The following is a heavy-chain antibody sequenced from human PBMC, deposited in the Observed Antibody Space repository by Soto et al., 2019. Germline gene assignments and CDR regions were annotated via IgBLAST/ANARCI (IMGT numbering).Heavy chain of an antibody. CDR1: GYTFTSYY. D-gene: IGHD6-6*01. V-gene: IGHV1-46*01. J-gene: IGHJ5*02. CDR2: INPSGGST. CDR3: ARVRAAARQGLRWFDP. Sequence: ASVKVSCKASGYTFTSYYMHWVRQAPGQGLEWMGIINPSGGSTSYAQKFQGRVTMTRDTSTSTVYMELSSLRSEDTAVYYCARVRAAARQGLRWFDPWGQGTLVTVSS.